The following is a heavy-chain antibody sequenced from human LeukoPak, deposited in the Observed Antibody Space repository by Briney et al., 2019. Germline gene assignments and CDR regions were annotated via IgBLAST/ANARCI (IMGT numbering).Heavy chain of an antibody. J-gene: IGHJ4*02. CDR1: GGSISSYY. Sequence: SETLSLTCTVSGGSISSYYWSWIRQPAGKGLEWIGRIYTSGSTNYNPSLKSRVTMSVDTSKNQFSLKLSSMTAADTAVYYCARDESGSYYAYFDYWGQGTLVTVSS. D-gene: IGHD1-26*01. CDR3: ARDESGSYYAYFDY. V-gene: IGHV4-4*07. CDR2: IYTSGST.